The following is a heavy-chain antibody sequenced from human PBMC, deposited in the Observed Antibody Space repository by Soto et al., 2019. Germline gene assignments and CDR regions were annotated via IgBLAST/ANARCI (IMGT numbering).Heavy chain of an antibody. CDR3: ARLQIGKFDP. CDR2: IYSSGST. CDR1: GGSISIYY. Sequence: QVQLQESGPGLVKPSEPLSLTCTVSGGSISIYYWSWLRQPPGKGLEWIGYIYSSGSTNCNPSLKRRVTMSIDTSKNQFSLKLSSVTAADTAVYYCARLQIGKFDPWGPGTLVTVSS. J-gene: IGHJ5*02. V-gene: IGHV4-59*08. D-gene: IGHD3-22*01.